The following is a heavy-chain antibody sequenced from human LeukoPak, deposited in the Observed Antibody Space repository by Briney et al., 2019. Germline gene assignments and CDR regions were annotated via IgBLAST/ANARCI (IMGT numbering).Heavy chain of an antibody. D-gene: IGHD3-22*01. V-gene: IGHV4-34*01. CDR2: INHSGST. CDR3: ARGPLLSSGYYYGYY. J-gene: IGHJ4*02. CDR1: GGSFSGYY. Sequence: PSETLSLTCAVYGGSFSGYYWSWIRQPPGKGLEWIGEINHSGSTNYNPSLKSRVTISVGTSKNQFSLKLSSVTAADTAVYYCARGPLLSSGYYYGYYWGQGTLVTVSS.